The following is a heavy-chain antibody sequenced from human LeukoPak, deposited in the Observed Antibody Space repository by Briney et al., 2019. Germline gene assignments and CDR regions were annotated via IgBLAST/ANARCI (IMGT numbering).Heavy chain of an antibody. Sequence: GGSLRLSCAASGFTFSRYSMNWVRQAPGKGLEWVSSISTSSSYIYYADSVKGRFTISRDNAKNSLYLQMNSLRAEDTAVYYCAREGSGIAVGFDSWGQGTLVTVSS. D-gene: IGHD6-19*01. CDR2: ISTSSSYI. CDR1: GFTFSRYS. CDR3: AREGSGIAVGFDS. V-gene: IGHV3-21*01. J-gene: IGHJ5*01.